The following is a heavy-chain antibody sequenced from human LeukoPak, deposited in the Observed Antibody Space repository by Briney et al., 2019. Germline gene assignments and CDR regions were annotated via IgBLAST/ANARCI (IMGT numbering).Heavy chain of an antibody. Sequence: SETLSLTCAVYGGSFSGYYWSWIRQPPGKGLEWIGEINHSGSANYNPSLKSRVTISVDTSKNQFSLKLSSVTAADTAVYYCARGQVGDYWGQGTLVTVSS. CDR1: GGSFSGYY. V-gene: IGHV4-34*01. J-gene: IGHJ4*02. CDR2: INHSGSA. CDR3: ARGQVGDY. D-gene: IGHD1-26*01.